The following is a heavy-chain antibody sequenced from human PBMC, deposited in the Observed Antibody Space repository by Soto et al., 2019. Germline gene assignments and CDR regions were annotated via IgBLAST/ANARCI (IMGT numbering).Heavy chain of an antibody. Sequence: EVQLVESGGGLVQPGGSLRVSCAASGFTFSDHFMDWVRQAPGKGLEWIGRIRNKGSSYSTEYAASVEGRFTISRDDSSSSLSLQMNSLQIEDTAVYYCTRDYNWANDYWGQGTLVTVSS. CDR2: IRNKGSSYST. J-gene: IGHJ4*02. CDR3: TRDYNWANDY. CDR1: GFTFSDHF. D-gene: IGHD1-20*01. V-gene: IGHV3-72*01.